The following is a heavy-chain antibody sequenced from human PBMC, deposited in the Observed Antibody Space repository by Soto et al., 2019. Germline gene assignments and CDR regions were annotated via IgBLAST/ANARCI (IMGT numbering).Heavy chain of an antibody. CDR2: ISSNGGST. CDR1: GFTFSSYA. D-gene: IGHD2-21*02. CDR3: ARVGPSGDPFAFDI. J-gene: IGHJ3*02. V-gene: IGHV3-64*01. Sequence: GGSLRLSCAASGFTFSSYAMHWVRQAPGKGLEYVSAISSNGGSTYYANSVKGRFTISRDNSKNTLYLQMGSLRAEDMAVYYCARVGPSGDPFAFDIWGQGTMVTVSS.